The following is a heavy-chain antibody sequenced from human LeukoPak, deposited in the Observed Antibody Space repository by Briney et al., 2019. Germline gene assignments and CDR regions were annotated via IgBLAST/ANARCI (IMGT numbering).Heavy chain of an antibody. CDR3: ARGGYSYGAHAFDI. D-gene: IGHD5-18*01. CDR2: IIPILGIA. J-gene: IGHJ3*02. CDR1: GGTFSSYA. V-gene: IGHV1-69*04. Sequence: SVKVSCKASGGTFSSYAISWVRQAPGQGLEWMGRIIPILGIANYAQKFQGRVSITADKSTSTAYMELSSLRSEDTAVYYCARGGYSYGAHAFDIWGQGTMVTVSS.